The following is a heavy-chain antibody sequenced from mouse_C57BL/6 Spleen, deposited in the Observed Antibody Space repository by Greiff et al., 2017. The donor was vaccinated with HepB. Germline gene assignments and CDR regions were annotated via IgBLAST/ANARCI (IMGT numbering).Heavy chain of an antibody. V-gene: IGHV1-42*01. CDR2: INPSTGGT. J-gene: IGHJ1*03. Sequence: VQLKESGPELVKPGASVKISCKASGYSFTGYYMNWVKQSPEKSLEWIGEINPSTGGTTYNQKFKAKATLTVDKSYSTAYMQLKSLTSEDSAVYYCARRTVYYGNYGYFDVWGTGTTVTVSS. D-gene: IGHD2-1*01. CDR1: GYSFTGYY. CDR3: ARRTVYYGNYGYFDV.